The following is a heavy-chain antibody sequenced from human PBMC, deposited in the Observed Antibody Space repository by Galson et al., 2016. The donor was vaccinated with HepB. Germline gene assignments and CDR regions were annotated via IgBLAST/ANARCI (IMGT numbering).Heavy chain of an antibody. V-gene: IGHV3-23*01. CDR3: ARHHYRSSSRTHGFDI. J-gene: IGHJ3*02. CDR2: IGGGDGGST. CDR1: GFTFRSYA. D-gene: IGHD6-6*01. Sequence: SLRLSCAASGFTFRSYAMSWVRQAPGKGLEWVSVIGGGDGGSTCHADSVKGRFAISRDNSKNTLYLQMNSLRAEDTAVFYCARHHYRSSSRTHGFDIWGQGTMVTVSS.